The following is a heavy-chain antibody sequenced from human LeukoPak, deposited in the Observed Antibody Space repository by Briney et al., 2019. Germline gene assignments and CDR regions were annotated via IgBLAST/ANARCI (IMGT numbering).Heavy chain of an antibody. V-gene: IGHV4-34*01. CDR1: GGSFSGYY. Sequence: SETLSLTCAVYGGSFSGYYWSWIRQPPGKGLEWIWEINHSGSTNYNPSLKSRVTISVDTSKNQFSLKLSSVTAADTAVYYCARGVTDDFWSGYFDYWGQGTLVTVSS. CDR2: INHSGST. D-gene: IGHD3-3*01. CDR3: ARGVTDDFWSGYFDY. J-gene: IGHJ4*02.